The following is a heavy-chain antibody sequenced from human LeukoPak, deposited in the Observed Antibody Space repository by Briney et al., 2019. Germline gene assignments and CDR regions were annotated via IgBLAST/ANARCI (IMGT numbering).Heavy chain of an antibody. CDR3: ARGSITIFGVVITAFDY. CDR1: GGSFSGYY. J-gene: IGHJ4*02. CDR2: INHSGST. D-gene: IGHD3-3*01. V-gene: IGHV4-34*01. Sequence: SETLSLTCAVYGGSFSGYYWSWIRQPPGKGLEWIGEINHSGSTNYNPSLKSRVTISVDTSKNQFSLKLSSVTAADTAVYYCARGSITIFGVVITAFDYWGRGTLVTVSS.